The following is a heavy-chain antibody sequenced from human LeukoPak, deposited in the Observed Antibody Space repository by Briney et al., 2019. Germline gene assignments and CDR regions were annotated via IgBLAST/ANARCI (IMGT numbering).Heavy chain of an antibody. CDR2: ISGGGGTT. CDR1: EFTFSRYA. J-gene: IGHJ4*02. Sequence: PGGSLRLSCAASEFTFSRYAMNWVRQAPGKGLEWVAAISGGGGTTYYADSVRGRFTISRDNSKNTLYLQMNSLRAEDTAVYYCAKGHDSSGYYYTFDYWGQGTLVTVSS. CDR3: AKGHDSSGYYYTFDY. D-gene: IGHD3-22*01. V-gene: IGHV3-23*01.